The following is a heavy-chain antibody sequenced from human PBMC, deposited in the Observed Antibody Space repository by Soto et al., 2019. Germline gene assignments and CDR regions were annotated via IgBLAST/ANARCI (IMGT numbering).Heavy chain of an antibody. Sequence: QVQLVQSGAEVKKPGSSVKVSCKASGGTFSSYTISWVRQAPGQGLEWMGRIIPILGIANYAQKFQGRVTITADKSTSTAYMELSSLRSEDTAVYYCARGSPYSGYDRLYYYYGMGVWGQGTTVTVSS. CDR2: IIPILGIA. D-gene: IGHD5-12*01. V-gene: IGHV1-69*02. CDR1: GGTFSSYT. J-gene: IGHJ6*02. CDR3: ARGSPYSGYDRLYYYYGMGV.